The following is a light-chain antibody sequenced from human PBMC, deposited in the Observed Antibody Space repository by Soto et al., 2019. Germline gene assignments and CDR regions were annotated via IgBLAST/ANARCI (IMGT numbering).Light chain of an antibody. J-gene: IGKJ5*01. Sequence: IVMTQSPATLSVSPGERATLSCSASQSVSSNLAWYQQKPGQAPRLLIYGASTRATGIPARFSGSGSGTEFTLTIGSLQSEDFAVYYCQQYNNWPPIICGQGTRLENK. V-gene: IGKV3-15*01. CDR1: QSVSSN. CDR2: GAS. CDR3: QQYNNWPPII.